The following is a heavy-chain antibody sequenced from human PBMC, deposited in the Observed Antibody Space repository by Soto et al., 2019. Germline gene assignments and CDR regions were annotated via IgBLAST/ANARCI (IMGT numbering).Heavy chain of an antibody. D-gene: IGHD1-26*01. CDR3: ARPSYISEWELRLGAFDI. J-gene: IGHJ3*02. CDR1: GGSISSSSYY. CDR2: IYYSGST. V-gene: IGHV4-39*01. Sequence: SETLSLTCTVSGGSISSSSYYWGWIRQPPGKGLEWIGSIYYSGSTYYNPSLKSRVTISVDTSKNQFSLKLSSVTAADTAVYYCARPSYISEWELRLGAFDIWGQGTMVTVSS.